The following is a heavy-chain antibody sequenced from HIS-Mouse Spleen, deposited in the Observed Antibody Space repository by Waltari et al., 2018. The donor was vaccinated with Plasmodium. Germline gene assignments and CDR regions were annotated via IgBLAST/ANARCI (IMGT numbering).Heavy chain of an antibody. CDR3: ASSWYWYFDL. J-gene: IGHJ2*01. D-gene: IGHD6-13*01. Sequence: EVQLVESGGGLVQPGGSLRLPCAASAFTLSSYWMSWVRQAPGKGLEWVANIKQDGSEKYYVDSVKGRFTISRDNAKNSLYLQMNSLRAEDTAVYYCASSWYWYFDLWGRGTLVTVSS. CDR2: IKQDGSEK. CDR1: AFTLSSYW. V-gene: IGHV3-7*01.